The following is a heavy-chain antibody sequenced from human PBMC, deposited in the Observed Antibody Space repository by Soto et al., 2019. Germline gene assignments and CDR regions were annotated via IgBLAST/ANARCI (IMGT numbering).Heavy chain of an antibody. CDR2: IGTSDSSF. D-gene: IGHD3-10*01. CDR1: GFTFTSHN. V-gene: IGHV3-21*02. J-gene: IGHJ5*02. Sequence: EVQLVESGGGLVKPGGSLRLSCAASGFTFTSHNIYWFRQPPGKGLEWVSSIGTSDSSFYYADSVRGRFTISNDTAKNSVVLQMDSLRAGDTARYHCARELSPFIRAYHWGQGTLVSVSS. CDR3: ARELSPFIRAYH.